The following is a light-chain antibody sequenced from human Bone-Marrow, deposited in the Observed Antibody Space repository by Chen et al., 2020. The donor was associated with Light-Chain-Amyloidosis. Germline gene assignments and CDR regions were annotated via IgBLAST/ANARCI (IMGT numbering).Light chain of an antibody. CDR2: GQN. Sequence: SSELTQVPSVSVALGQTVRITCQGDSLRSYFANWYQQKPGQAPIIVIYGQNNRPSGIPDRFSGSISGNTASLSITGAQAEDEADYDCNSRDIIGNHVVFGGGTKLTGL. CDR1: SLRSYF. V-gene: IGLV3-19*01. J-gene: IGLJ2*01. CDR3: NSRDIIGNHVV.